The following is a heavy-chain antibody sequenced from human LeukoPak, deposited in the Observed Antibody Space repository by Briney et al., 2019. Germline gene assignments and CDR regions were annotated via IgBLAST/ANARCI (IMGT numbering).Heavy chain of an antibody. V-gene: IGHV1-2*02. CDR2: INPNSGGT. Sequence: GASVKVSCKASGYTFTGYYMHWVRQAPGQGLEWMGWINPNSGGTNYAQKFQGRVTMTRDTSISTAYMELSRLRSDDTAVYYCARVGGGIAGYYFDYWGQGTLVTVSS. J-gene: IGHJ4*02. CDR1: GYTFTGYY. D-gene: IGHD6-13*01. CDR3: ARVGGGIAGYYFDY.